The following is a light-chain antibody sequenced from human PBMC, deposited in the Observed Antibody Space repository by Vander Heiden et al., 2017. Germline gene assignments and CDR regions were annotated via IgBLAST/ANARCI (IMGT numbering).Light chain of an antibody. CDR1: SSNIGAGYD. Sequence: QSALAQPPSVSGAPGQRVTISCTGSSSNIGAGYDVHWYRQLPGTPPKPLIYENWRRPSGVPDRISGSKSGTSASLAINGLQAEDEAEYYCQYYDSSLSAAVFGGGTKLTVL. CDR2: ENW. J-gene: IGLJ3*02. CDR3: QYYDSSLSAAV. V-gene: IGLV1-40*01.